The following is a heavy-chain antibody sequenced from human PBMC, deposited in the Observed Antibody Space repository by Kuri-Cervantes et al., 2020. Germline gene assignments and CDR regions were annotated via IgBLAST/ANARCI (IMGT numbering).Heavy chain of an antibody. CDR3: ARRRITMIVVVITSGFDY. Sequence: GSLRLSCAVSGGSIGSSNWWSWVRQPPGKGLEWIGEIYHSGSTNYNPSLKSRVTISVDTSKNQFSLKLSSVTAADTAVYYCARRRITMIVVVITSGFDYWGQGTLVTVSS. J-gene: IGHJ4*02. D-gene: IGHD3-22*01. V-gene: IGHV4-4*02. CDR1: GGSIGSSNW. CDR2: IYHSGST.